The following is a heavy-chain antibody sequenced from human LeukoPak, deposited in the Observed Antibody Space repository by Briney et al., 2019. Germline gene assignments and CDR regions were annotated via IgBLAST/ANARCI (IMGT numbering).Heavy chain of an antibody. V-gene: IGHV1-8*01. Sequence: GASVKVSCKASGYTFTSYDINWVRQATGQGLEWMGWVNPNSGNTGYAQKFQGRVTMTRNTSISTAYMELSSLRSEDTAVYYCARGDRITMVRGVYDIDYWGQGTLVTVSP. CDR1: GYTFTSYD. D-gene: IGHD3-10*01. CDR3: ARGDRITMVRGVYDIDY. J-gene: IGHJ4*02. CDR2: VNPNSGNT.